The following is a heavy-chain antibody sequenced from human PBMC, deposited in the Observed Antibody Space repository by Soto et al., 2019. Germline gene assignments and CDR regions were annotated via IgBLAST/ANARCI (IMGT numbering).Heavy chain of an antibody. V-gene: IGHV4-39*01. D-gene: IGHD2-15*01. J-gene: IGHJ4*02. CDR1: GGSIISSSYY. CDR3: ARVYCSGGSCYLDY. CDR2: IYYSGST. Sequence: PSEALSLTCTVSGGSIISSSYYWGWIRQPPGKGLEWIGSIYYSGSTYYNPSLKSRVTISVDTSKSQFSLKLSSVTAADTAVYYCARVYCSGGSCYLDYWGQGTLVTVSS.